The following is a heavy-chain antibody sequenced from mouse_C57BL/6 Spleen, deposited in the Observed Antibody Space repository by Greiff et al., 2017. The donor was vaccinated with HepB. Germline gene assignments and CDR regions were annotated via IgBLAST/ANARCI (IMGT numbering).Heavy chain of an antibody. CDR3: NYGTPFDY. CDR1: GFTFSSYG. CDR2: ISSGGSYT. V-gene: IGHV5-6*01. J-gene: IGHJ2*01. D-gene: IGHD1-1*01. Sequence: DVQLVESGGDLVKPGGSLKLSCAASGFTFSSYGMSWVRQTPDKRLEWVATISSGGSYTYYPDSVKGRFTISRDNAKNTLYLQMSSLKSEDTARYYCNYGTPFDYWGQGTTLTVSS.